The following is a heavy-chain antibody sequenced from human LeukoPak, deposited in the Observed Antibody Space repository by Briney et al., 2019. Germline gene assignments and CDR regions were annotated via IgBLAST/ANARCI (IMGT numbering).Heavy chain of an antibody. J-gene: IGHJ4*02. Sequence: GRSLRLSCAASGFTFDDYAMHWVRQAPGKGLEWVSGISWNSGSIGYADSVKGRFTISRDNAKNSLYLQMNSLRAEDTALYYCAKASPSGYDIYYFDYWGQGTLVTVSS. CDR3: AKASPSGYDIYYFDY. CDR2: ISWNSGSI. CDR1: GFTFDDYA. D-gene: IGHD5-12*01. V-gene: IGHV3-9*01.